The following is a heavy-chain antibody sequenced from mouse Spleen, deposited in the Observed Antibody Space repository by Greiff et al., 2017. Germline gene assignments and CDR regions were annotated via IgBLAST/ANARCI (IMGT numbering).Heavy chain of an antibody. CDR1: GYAFSSSW. J-gene: IGHJ3*01. CDR2: IYPGDGDT. Sequence: QVQLQQSGPELVKPGASVKISCKASGYAFSSSWMNWVKQRPGKGLEWIGRIYPGDGDTNYNGKFKGKATLTADKSSSTAYMQLSSLTSEDSAVYFCAREDYYGSSYVLFAYWGQGTLVTVSA. D-gene: IGHD1-1*01. CDR3: AREDYYGSSYVLFAY. V-gene: IGHV1-82*01.